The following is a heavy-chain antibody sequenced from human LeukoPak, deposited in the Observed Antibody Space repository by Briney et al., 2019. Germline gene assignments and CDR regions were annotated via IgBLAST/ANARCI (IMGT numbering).Heavy chain of an antibody. CDR3: ARDLREYYYGSGRPEP. V-gene: IGHV1-69*05. D-gene: IGHD3-10*01. CDR2: IIPIFGTA. CDR1: GGTFSSYA. J-gene: IGHJ5*02. Sequence: SVKVSCKASGGTFSSYAISWVRQAPGQGLEGMGGIIPIFGTANYAQKFQGRVTITTDESTSTAYMELSSLRSEDTAVYYCARDLREYYYGSGRPEPWGQRTLVTVSS.